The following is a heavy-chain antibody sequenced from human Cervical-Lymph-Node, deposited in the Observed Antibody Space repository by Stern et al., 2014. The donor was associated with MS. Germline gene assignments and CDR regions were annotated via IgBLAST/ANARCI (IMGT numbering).Heavy chain of an antibody. D-gene: IGHD5-18*01. J-gene: IGHJ6*02. Sequence: EVQLLESGGGLVQPGRSLRLSCAASGFKFEDSAMHWVRQAPGEGLEWVSGISFNSGGTGYADSVRGRFTISRDNARKSLYLQMNSLRPEDTALYWCAKDLGHHLKVQLNSYYEYGLDVWGQGTTVAVS. CDR3: AKDLGHHLKVQLNSYYEYGLDV. CDR1: GFKFEDSA. V-gene: IGHV3-9*01. CDR2: ISFNSGGT.